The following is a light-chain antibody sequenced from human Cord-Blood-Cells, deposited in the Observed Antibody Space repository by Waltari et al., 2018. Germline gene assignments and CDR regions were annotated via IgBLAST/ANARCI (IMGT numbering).Light chain of an antibody. CDR1: SGHSSYI. CDR2: LEGSGSY. J-gene: IGLJ3*02. Sequence: QPVLTQSSSASASLGSSVKLTCPLSSGHSSYIIAWHQQQPGKAPRYLMKLEGSGSYKKRSGGPDRCSGSSSRTDLYLTIANHQFEDEADYYCETWDSSTWVFGGGTKLTVL. V-gene: IGLV4-60*02. CDR3: ETWDSSTWV.